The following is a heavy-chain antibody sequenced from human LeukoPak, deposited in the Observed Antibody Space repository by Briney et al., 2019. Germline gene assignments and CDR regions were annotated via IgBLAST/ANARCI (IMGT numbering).Heavy chain of an antibody. CDR1: GFTFSDYY. CDR3: ARRRDSGSLQHFDY. V-gene: IGHV3-11*01. J-gene: IGHJ4*02. D-gene: IGHD1-26*01. CDR2: ISSSGTTI. Sequence: PGGSLRLSCAASGFTFSDYYMSWIRQAPGKGLEWVSYISSSGTTIYYADSVKGRFTISRDNAKNSLYLQMNSLRAEDTAVYYCARRRDSGSLQHFDYWGQGTLVTVSS.